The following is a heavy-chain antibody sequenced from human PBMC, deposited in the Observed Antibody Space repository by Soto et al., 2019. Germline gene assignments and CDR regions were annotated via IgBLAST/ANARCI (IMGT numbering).Heavy chain of an antibody. CDR2: INHSGST. Sequence: SETLSLTCAVYGGSFSGYYWSWIRQPPGKGLEWIGEINHSGSTNYNPSLKSRVTISVDTSKNQFSLKLSSVTAADTAVYYCARGLVRGGFDTWGQGTLVTVSS. CDR3: ARGLVRGGFDT. CDR1: GGSFSGYY. J-gene: IGHJ5*02. D-gene: IGHD2-15*01. V-gene: IGHV4-34*01.